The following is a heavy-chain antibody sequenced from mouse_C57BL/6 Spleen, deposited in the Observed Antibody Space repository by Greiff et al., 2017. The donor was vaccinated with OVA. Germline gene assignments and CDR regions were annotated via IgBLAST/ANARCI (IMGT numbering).Heavy chain of an antibody. V-gene: IGHV1-82*01. CDR2: IYPGDGDT. CDR1: GYAFRSSW. Sequence: QVQLQQSGPELVKPGASVKISCKASGYAFRSSWMNWVKQRPGKGLEWIGRIYPGDGDTNYNGKFKGKATLTADKSSSTAYMQLSSLTSEDSAVYFCASDLYYFDYWGQGTTLTVSS. CDR3: ASDLYYFDY. J-gene: IGHJ2*01.